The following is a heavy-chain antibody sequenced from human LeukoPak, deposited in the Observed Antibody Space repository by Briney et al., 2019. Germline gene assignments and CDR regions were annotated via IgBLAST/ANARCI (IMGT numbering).Heavy chain of an antibody. D-gene: IGHD3-9*01. CDR1: GFTFSSYA. CDR3: AKDLVPYDILTGYYKLAEYFQH. J-gene: IGHJ1*01. CDR2: ISGSGGST. Sequence: GGSLRLSCAASGFTFSSYAMSWVRQAPGKGLEWVSAISGSGGSTYYADSVKGRFTISRDNSKNTLYLQMNSLRAEDTAVYYCAKDLVPYDILTGYYKLAEYFQHWGQGTLVTVSS. V-gene: IGHV3-23*01.